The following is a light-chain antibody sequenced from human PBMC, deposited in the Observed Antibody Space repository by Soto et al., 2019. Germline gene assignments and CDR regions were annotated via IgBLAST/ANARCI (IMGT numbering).Light chain of an antibody. Sequence: EIVLTQSPATLSLSPGERASLSCRASQSVSTYLAWYQQKPGQAPSLLIYDASNRATGVPVRFSGSRSGTDFTLTISSLEPEDFAVYYCQQRSNWPPLTFGGGTKVEIK. V-gene: IGKV3-11*01. CDR2: DAS. CDR1: QSVSTY. J-gene: IGKJ4*01. CDR3: QQRSNWPPLT.